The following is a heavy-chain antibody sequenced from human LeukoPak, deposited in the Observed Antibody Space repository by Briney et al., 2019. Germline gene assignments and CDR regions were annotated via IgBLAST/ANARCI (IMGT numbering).Heavy chain of an antibody. V-gene: IGHV4-39*07. Sequence: SETLSLTCTVSGGSISSSSYYWGWIRQPPGKGLEWIGSIYYSGSTNYNPSLKSRVIISLDTSKNQFSLNLSSVTAADTAVYYCARDPPFWAFDIWGQGTMVTVSS. D-gene: IGHD3-3*01. CDR1: GGSISSSSYY. J-gene: IGHJ3*02. CDR2: IYYSGST. CDR3: ARDPPFWAFDI.